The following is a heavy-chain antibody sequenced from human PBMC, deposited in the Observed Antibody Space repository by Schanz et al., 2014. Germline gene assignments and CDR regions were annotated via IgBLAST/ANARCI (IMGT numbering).Heavy chain of an antibody. CDR2: ITYNGGTI. CDR3: AKDGPGGSGSYSADGGMDV. D-gene: IGHD3-10*01. V-gene: IGHV3-48*01. CDR1: GITFSSHS. J-gene: IGHJ6*02. Sequence: EVHLVESGGGLVQPGGSLRLSCAASGITFSSHSFNWVRQAPGKGLEWISYITYNGGTIYYADSVKGRFTISRDNAKNSLYLEMNSLRAEDTAVYYCAKDGPGGSGSYSADGGMDVWGQGTTVNVSS.